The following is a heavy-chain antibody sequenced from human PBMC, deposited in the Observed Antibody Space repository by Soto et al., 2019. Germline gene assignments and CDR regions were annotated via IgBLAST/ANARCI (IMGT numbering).Heavy chain of an antibody. CDR1: GYAFTTYG. CDR3: ARGRYGDY. J-gene: IGHJ4*02. Sequence: QVHLVQSGAEVKKPGASVKVSCKGSGYAFTTYGITWVRQAPGQGLEWMGWISAHNGNTNYAQKLQGRVTVTRDTSTTTAYMELRSLRSDDTAVYYCARGRYGDYWGQGALVTVP. CDR2: ISAHNGNT. V-gene: IGHV1-18*01. D-gene: IGHD1-1*01.